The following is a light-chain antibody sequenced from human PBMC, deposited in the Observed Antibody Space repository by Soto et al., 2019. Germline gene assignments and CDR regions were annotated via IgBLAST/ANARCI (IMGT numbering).Light chain of an antibody. CDR2: DAS. CDR3: QQHWTLSKT. V-gene: IGKV1-5*01. CDR1: QNVGTN. Sequence: DVQLTQSPSTLSAFVGESVTLTCRASQNVGTNLAWYQQKPGKAPKLLIHDASRLQGGVPSRFRGSGLGREFALTISSLQPDDFAVYFCQQHWTLSKTFGQGTRVEIK. J-gene: IGKJ1*01.